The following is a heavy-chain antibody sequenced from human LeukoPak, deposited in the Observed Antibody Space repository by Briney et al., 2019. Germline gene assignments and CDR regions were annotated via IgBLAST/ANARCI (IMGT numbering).Heavy chain of an antibody. V-gene: IGHV4-59*01. CDR3: AASPYYGSGSYYEAPFDY. CDR2: IYYSGST. D-gene: IGHD3-10*01. Sequence: SETLSLTCSVSGGSISSYYWSWIRQPPGKGLEWIGYIYYSGSTNYNPSLKSRVTISVDTSKNQFSLKLSSVTAADTAVYYCAASPYYGSGSYYEAPFDYWGQGTLVTVSS. CDR1: GGSISSYY. J-gene: IGHJ4*02.